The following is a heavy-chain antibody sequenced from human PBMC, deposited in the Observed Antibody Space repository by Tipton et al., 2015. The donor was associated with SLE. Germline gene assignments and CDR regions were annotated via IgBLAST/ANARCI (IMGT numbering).Heavy chain of an antibody. D-gene: IGHD6-13*01. Sequence: TLSLTCAVYGGSFNGYFWTWIRQPPGKGLEWIAEIIHSGVTNYNPSLRSRVTISVDMSKSQVSLKLSSVTAADTAVYYCARVAPAGVFDYWGQGTLVTVPS. CDR1: GGSFNGYF. V-gene: IGHV4-34*12. CDR3: ARVAPAGVFDY. J-gene: IGHJ4*02. CDR2: IIHSGVT.